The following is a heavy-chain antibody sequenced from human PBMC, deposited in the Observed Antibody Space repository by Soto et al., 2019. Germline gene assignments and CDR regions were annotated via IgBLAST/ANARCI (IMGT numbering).Heavy chain of an antibody. D-gene: IGHD6-19*01. J-gene: IGHJ4*02. CDR3: AKDGSGRGWYGLVFDY. Sequence: GGSLRLSCAASGFTFSSYAMSWVRQAPGKGLEWVSAISGSGGSTYYADSVKGRFTISRDNSKNTLYLQMNSLRAEDTAVYYCAKDGSGRGWYGLVFDYWGQGTLVTVSS. CDR2: ISGSGGST. CDR1: GFTFSSYA. V-gene: IGHV3-23*01.